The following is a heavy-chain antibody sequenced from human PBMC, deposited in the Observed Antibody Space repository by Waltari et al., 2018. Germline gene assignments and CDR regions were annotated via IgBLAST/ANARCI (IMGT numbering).Heavy chain of an antibody. V-gene: IGHV4-30-2*01. CDR1: GGSISRGGYS. CDR2: IYHSGST. D-gene: IGHD4-4*01. CDR3: ARVGDYSSPFNWFDP. Sequence: QLQLQESGSGLVQPSQTLSLTCAVSGGSISRGGYSWSWIRQPPGKGLEWIGYIYHSGSTYYNPSLKSRVTISVDRSKNQFSLKLSSVTAADTAVYYCARVGDYSSPFNWFDPWGQGTLVTVSS. J-gene: IGHJ5*02.